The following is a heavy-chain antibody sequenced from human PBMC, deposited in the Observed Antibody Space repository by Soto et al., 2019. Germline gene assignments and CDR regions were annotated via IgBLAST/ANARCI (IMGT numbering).Heavy chain of an antibody. CDR2: IYNSGST. J-gene: IGHJ4*02. CDR3: ASSRVVTTYFDY. CDR1: GGSISRAGYS. Sequence: QLQLQESGSRLVKPSQTLSLTCAVSGGSISRAGYSWSWIRQSPGKGLEWIGYIYNSGSTFYNPSLKSRLTISVDRSKNQLSQQLNSVTAADTALYYCASSRVVTTYFDYWGQGTLVTVSS. D-gene: IGHD2-21*02. V-gene: IGHV4-30-2*06.